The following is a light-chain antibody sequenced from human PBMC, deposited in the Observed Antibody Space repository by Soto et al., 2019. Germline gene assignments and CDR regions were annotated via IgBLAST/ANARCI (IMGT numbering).Light chain of an antibody. CDR2: EVT. CDR1: SSDVGGYNY. J-gene: IGLJ3*02. V-gene: IGLV2-8*01. CDR3: SSYAGSNILL. Sequence: QSALTQPPSASGSLGQSVTISCTGTSSDVGGYNYVSWYQQYPGKVPKLMIYEVTKRPSGVPDRFSGSKSGNTASLTVSGHQAEDEADYYCSSYAGSNILLFGGGTKVTVL.